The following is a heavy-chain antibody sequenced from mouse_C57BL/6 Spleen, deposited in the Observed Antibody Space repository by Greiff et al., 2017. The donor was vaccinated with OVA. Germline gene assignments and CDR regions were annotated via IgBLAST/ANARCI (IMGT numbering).Heavy chain of an antibody. D-gene: IGHD2-4*01. CDR1: GFSFNTYA. V-gene: IGHV10-1*01. CDR3: VRGYDYDYWYFDV. Sequence: EVKVVESGGGLVQPKGSLKLSCAASGFSFNTYAMNWVRQAPGKGLEWVARIRSKSNNYATYYADSVKDRFTISRDDSESMLYLQMNNLKTEDTAMYYCVRGYDYDYWYFDVWGTGTTVTVSS. J-gene: IGHJ1*03. CDR2: IRSKSNNYAT.